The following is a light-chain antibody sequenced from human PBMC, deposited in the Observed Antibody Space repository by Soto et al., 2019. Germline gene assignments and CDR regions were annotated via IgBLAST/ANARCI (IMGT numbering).Light chain of an antibody. CDR3: QQYNKWLT. CDR1: QSVSSN. V-gene: IGKV3-15*01. J-gene: IGKJ3*01. Sequence: EIVMTQSPATLSVSPGETATLSCRASQSVSSNLAWYQQKRGQAPRLLIYGASTRATGIPARFIGSGSGTDFTPTINSLQLDDFVVYYYQQYNKWLTFGPGTKVDLK. CDR2: GAS.